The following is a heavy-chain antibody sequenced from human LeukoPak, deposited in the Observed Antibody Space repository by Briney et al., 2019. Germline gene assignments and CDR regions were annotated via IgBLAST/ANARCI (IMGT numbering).Heavy chain of an antibody. CDR1: GGTFSSYA. J-gene: IGHJ3*02. V-gene: IGHV1-69*13. CDR2: IIPIFGTA. CDR3: ARATFLTGYYLDAFDI. D-gene: IGHD3-9*01. Sequence: SVKVSCKASGGTFSSYAISWVRQAPGQGLEWMGGIIPIFGTANYAQKFQGRVTITADESTSTAYMELSSLRSEDTAVYYCARATFLTGYYLDAFDIWGQGTMVTVSS.